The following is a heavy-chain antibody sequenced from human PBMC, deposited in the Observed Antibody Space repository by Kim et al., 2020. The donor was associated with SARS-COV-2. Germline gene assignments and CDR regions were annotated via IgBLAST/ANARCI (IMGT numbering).Heavy chain of an antibody. CDR2: ISYDGSNK. V-gene: IGHV3-30-3*01. CDR1: GFTFSSYA. D-gene: IGHD6-19*01. CDR3: ARGRGIAVAGPPDY. Sequence: GGSLRLSCAASGFTFSSYAMHWVRQAPGKGLEWVAVISYDGSNKYYADSVKGRFTISRDNSKNTLYLQMNSLRAEDTAVYYCARGRGIAVAGPPDYWGQGTLVTVSS. J-gene: IGHJ4*02.